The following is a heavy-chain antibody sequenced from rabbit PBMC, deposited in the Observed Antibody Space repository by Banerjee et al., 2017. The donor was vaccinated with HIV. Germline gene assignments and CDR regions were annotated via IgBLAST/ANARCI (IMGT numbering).Heavy chain of an antibody. Sequence: QEQLVESGGGLVQPEGSLTLTCTASGFSFSSTYWIYWVRQAPGKGLEWIACIAAGGSGNTYYASWAKGRFTVSETSSTTVTLQMTSLTAADTATYFCARDFLFVSSFFGGNYYGMDLWGPGTLVTVS. V-gene: IGHV1S45*01. J-gene: IGHJ6*01. CDR3: ARDFLFVSSFFGGNYYGMDL. D-gene: IGHD8-1*01. CDR1: GFSFSSTYW. CDR2: IAAGGSGNT.